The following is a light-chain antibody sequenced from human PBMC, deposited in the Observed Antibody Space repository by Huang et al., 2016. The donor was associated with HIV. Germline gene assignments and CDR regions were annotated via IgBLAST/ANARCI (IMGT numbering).Light chain of an antibody. J-gene: IGKJ4*01. CDR3: QQRYSGVT. CDR1: QSVGNY. V-gene: IGKV3-11*01. Sequence: IVLTQSPATLSWYPGERVTLSCRASQSVGNYIAWYQQHPGQSPKLLIYDTSNRATGTPVRVSGSGSGTDFTLTISSLESEDFATYFCQQRYSGVTFGGGTKVQVK. CDR2: DTS.